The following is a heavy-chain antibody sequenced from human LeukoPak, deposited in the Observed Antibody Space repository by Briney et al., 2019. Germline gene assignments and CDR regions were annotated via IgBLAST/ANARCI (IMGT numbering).Heavy chain of an antibody. CDR1: GFTFSSYA. V-gene: IGHV3-23*01. CDR2: ISGSGGST. Sequence: GGSLRLSCAASGFTFSSYAMSWVRQAPGKGLEWVSAISGSGGSTYYADSVKGRFTISRDNSKNTLYLQMNSLRAEGTAVYYCAKDSYFWSGFDYWGQGTLVTVSS. J-gene: IGHJ4*02. CDR3: AKDSYFWSGFDY. D-gene: IGHD3-3*01.